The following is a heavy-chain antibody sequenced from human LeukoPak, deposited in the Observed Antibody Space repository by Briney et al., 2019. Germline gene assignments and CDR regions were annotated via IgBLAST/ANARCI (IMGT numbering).Heavy chain of an antibody. Sequence: GGSLRLSCAASVFTLSSYSMIWVRQARWKGLEWVSAISGSGGSTYYADSVKGRFTISRDNSKNTLCLQMNSLRAEDTAVYYCAKDIAAAGTGWFDPWGQGTLVTVSS. V-gene: IGHV3-23*01. J-gene: IGHJ5*02. CDR1: VFTLSSYS. CDR3: AKDIAAAGTGWFDP. D-gene: IGHD6-13*01. CDR2: ISGSGGST.